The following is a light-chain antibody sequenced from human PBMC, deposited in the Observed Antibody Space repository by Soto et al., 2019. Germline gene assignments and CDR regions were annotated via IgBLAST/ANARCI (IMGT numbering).Light chain of an antibody. CDR2: INS. CDR3: SSYTSSSTRV. CDR1: SSNIGRNS. Sequence: QSVLTQPPSASGTPGQSVAICCSGSSSNIGRNSVNWYRHLPGTAPKLLIYINSQRPSGVPDRFSGSKSGTSASLAISGLQAEDEADYYCSSYTSSSTRVFGGGTKLTVL. J-gene: IGLJ3*02. V-gene: IGLV1-44*01.